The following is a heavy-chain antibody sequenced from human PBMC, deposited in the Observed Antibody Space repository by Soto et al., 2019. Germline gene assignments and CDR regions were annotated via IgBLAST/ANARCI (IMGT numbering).Heavy chain of an antibody. Sequence: QVHLVQSGAEVKKPGSSVKVSCTSSGDTFSSYSYSWVRLVPGQGLEWMGGFSHVFGGPNYAQNFLDRVTMTANQFTRTVYLELSGLRSDDTVVYFCASGFTRGSFPPCDMWGQGTLVTVSS. CDR3: ASGFTRGSFPPCDM. CDR2: FSHVFGGP. J-gene: IGHJ4*02. D-gene: IGHD2-21*02. V-gene: IGHV1-69*13. CDR1: GDTFSSYS.